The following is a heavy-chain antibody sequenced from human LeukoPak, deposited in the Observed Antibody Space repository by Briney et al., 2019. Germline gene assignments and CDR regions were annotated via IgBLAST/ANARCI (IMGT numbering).Heavy chain of an antibody. CDR2: MNPNNGNT. CDR1: VYTFTSYV. V-gene: IGHV1-8*01. J-gene: IGHJ4*02. D-gene: IGHD6-19*01. Sequence: ASVKVSCQPSVYTFTSYVINWVRQATGQGLEWMGWMNPNNGNTGYAQKFQGRVTMIRNTSLNTAYMELSSLRSEDAAVYYCARGLVAVAGTPYWGQGTLVTVSS. CDR3: ARGLVAVAGTPY.